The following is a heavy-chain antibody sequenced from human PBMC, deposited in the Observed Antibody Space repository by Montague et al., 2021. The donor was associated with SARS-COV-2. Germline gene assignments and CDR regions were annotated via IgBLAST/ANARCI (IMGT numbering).Heavy chain of an antibody. J-gene: IGHJ6*02. V-gene: IGHV3-7*01. D-gene: IGHD1-1*01. CDR3: ARVRRTTGTTRLGTYYYYYYGMDV. CDR2: IKQDGSEK. CDR1: GFTFSSYW. Sequence: SLRLSCAASGFTFSSYWMSWVRQAPGKGLEWVANIKQDGSEKYYVDSVKGRFTISRDNAKNSLYLQMNSLRAEDTAVYYCARVRRTTGTTRLGTYYYYYYGMDVWGQGTTVTVSS.